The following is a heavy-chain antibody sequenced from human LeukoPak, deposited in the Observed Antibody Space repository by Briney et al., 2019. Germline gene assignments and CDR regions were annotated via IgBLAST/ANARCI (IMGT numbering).Heavy chain of an antibody. V-gene: IGHV3-30-3*01. CDR1: GFPFSRYA. D-gene: IGHD3-22*01. Sequence: GGSLRLSCAASGFPFSRYAVHWVRQAPGKGLEWVALRSHDGGIEDYADSVKGRFTISRDNSRNTLYLQMSSLKPEDTAVYYCASSNEFYYDTSTYVDYWGQGTLVTVSS. J-gene: IGHJ4*02. CDR2: RSHDGGIE. CDR3: ASSNEFYYDTSTYVDY.